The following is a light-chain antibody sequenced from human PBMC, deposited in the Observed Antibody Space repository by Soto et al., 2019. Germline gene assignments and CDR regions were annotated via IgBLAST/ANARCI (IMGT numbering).Light chain of an antibody. CDR1: QSISNW. Sequence: DIQMTQSPSTLSASVGDRVTITCRASQSISNWLAWYQQKPGKAPKLLIYKASSLESGVPSRFSGSGSGTDFTLTISRLEPEDFAVYYCQQYGSSSWTFGQGTKVDI. CDR2: KAS. V-gene: IGKV1-5*03. J-gene: IGKJ1*01. CDR3: QQYGSSSWT.